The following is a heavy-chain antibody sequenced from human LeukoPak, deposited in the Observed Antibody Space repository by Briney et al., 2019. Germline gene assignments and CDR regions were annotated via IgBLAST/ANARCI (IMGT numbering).Heavy chain of an antibody. CDR2: INPKNGDT. Sequence: ASVKVSCKGSGFTFTEYFLHWVRQAPGQGLEWMGYINPKNGDTNYAKKFRGRVTMTADTSVKTAFMEVSGLTADDSAFYYSATGMGASGWSEIEYWGQGTLVSVSS. CDR1: GFTFTEYF. D-gene: IGHD6-19*01. V-gene: IGHV1-2*02. J-gene: IGHJ4*02. CDR3: ATGMGASGWSEIEY.